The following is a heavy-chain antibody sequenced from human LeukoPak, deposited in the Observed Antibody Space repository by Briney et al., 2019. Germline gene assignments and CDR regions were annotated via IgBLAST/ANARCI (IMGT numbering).Heavy chain of an antibody. J-gene: IGHJ3*02. D-gene: IGHD2-2*02. Sequence: SETLSLTCTDSGGSISSYYWSWIRQPAGKGLEWIRRIYTSGSTNYNPSLKSRVTMSVDTSKNQFSLKLSSVTAADTAVYYCARLDQLLYRGGFDIWGQGTMVTVSS. CDR2: IYTSGST. V-gene: IGHV4-4*07. CDR3: ARLDQLLYRGGFDI. CDR1: GGSISSYY.